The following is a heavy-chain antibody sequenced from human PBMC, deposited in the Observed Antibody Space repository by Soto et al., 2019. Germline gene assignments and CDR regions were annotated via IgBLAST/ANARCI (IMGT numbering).Heavy chain of an antibody. V-gene: IGHV3-15*07. CDR2: IKSKTDGGTT. CDR1: GFTFSNAW. Sequence: GGSLRLSCAASGFTFSNAWMNWVRQAPGKGLEWVGRIKSKTDGGTTKYAAPVKGRFTISRDDSKNTRYLQMNSLKTEDTAVYYCATDPLSYGFSISAYYYGMDVWGQGTTVTVSS. J-gene: IGHJ6*02. CDR3: ATDPLSYGFSISAYYYGMDV. D-gene: IGHD5-18*01.